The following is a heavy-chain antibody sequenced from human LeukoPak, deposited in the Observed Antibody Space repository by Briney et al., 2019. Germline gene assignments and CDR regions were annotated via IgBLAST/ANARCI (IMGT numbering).Heavy chain of an antibody. CDR1: GYTFTSYG. CDR2: ISAYNGNT. V-gene: IGHV1-18*01. J-gene: IGHJ4*02. D-gene: IGHD3-16*01. Sequence: ASVKVSCKASGYTFTSYGISWVRQAPGQGLEWMGWISAYNGNTNYAQKLQGRVTMTTDTSTSTAYMELRSLRSDDTAVYYCARDGLGKEDYVYVRGSSQTVDYWGQGTLVTVSS. CDR3: ARDGLGKEDYVYVRGSSQTVDY.